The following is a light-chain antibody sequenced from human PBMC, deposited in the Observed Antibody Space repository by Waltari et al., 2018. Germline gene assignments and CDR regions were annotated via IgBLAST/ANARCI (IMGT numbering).Light chain of an antibody. J-gene: IGLJ3*02. CDR3: LLYMGSGIWV. V-gene: IGLV8-61*01. CDR2: KAT. Sequence: QTVVTQEPSLSVSPGGPVTLPCALSFGSLSCTSYPRCYQQSPGQTPRTLVYKATIRSSGVPDRFSGSVLGNKAVLIITGAQAEDESTYYCLLYMGSGIWVFGGGTKLTVL. CDR1: FGSLSCTSY.